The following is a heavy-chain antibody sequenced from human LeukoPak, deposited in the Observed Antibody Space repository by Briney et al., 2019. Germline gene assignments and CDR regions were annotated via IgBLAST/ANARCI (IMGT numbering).Heavy chain of an antibody. D-gene: IGHD3-22*01. CDR1: GGSISSGGYY. CDR2: IYHSGST. CDR3: ARVKGYYDSSGYPPAEYFQH. J-gene: IGHJ1*01. Sequence: SETLSLTCTVSGGSISSGGYYWSWIRQPPGKGLEWIGYIYHSGSTYYNPSLKSRVTISVDRSKNQFSLKLSSVTAADTAVYYCARVKGYYDSSGYPPAEYFQHWGQGTLVTVSS. V-gene: IGHV4-30-2*01.